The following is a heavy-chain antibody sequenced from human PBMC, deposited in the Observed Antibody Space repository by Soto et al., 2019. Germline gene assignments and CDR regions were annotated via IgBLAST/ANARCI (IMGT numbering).Heavy chain of an antibody. J-gene: IGHJ6*02. CDR3: AKGGVSKDYYDTSGYYLYYYYAMDV. CDR2: LSGSGVST. D-gene: IGHD3-22*01. Sequence: EVQLLESGGGLVQPGGSLRLSCAASGFTFSSYAMTWVRQAPGKGLEWVSVLSGSGVSTYYADSVKGRFTISRDNSKNMPDLHMNSLRDEDTAVYYCAKGGVSKDYYDTSGYYLYYYYAMDVWGQGTTVTVSS. V-gene: IGHV3-23*01. CDR1: GFTFSSYA.